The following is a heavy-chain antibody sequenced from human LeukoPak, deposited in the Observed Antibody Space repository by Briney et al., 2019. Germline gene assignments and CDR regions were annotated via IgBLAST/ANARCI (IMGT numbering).Heavy chain of an antibody. V-gene: IGHV4-34*01. J-gene: IGHJ4*02. Sequence: SETLSLTCAVCGGSFSGYYWSWIRQPPGKGLEWIGEINHSGSTNYNPSLKSRVTISVDTSKNQFSLKLSSVTAADTAVYYCARHGVTGKGAFDYWGQGTLVTVSS. CDR1: GGSFSGYY. D-gene: IGHD1-20*01. CDR2: INHSGST. CDR3: ARHGVTGKGAFDY.